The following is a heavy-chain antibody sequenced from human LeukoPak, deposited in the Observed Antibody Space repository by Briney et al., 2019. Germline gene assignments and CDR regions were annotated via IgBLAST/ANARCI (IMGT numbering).Heavy chain of an antibody. CDR2: IYYSGST. D-gene: IGHD2-2*01. CDR3: ARDLSAANHMDV. CDR1: GGSFSGYY. J-gene: IGHJ6*03. V-gene: IGHV4-59*01. Sequence: SETLSLTCAVYGGSFSGYYWSWIRQPPGKGLEWIGYIYYSGSTNYNPSLKSRVTISVDTSKNQFSLKLSSVTAADTAVYYCARDLSAANHMDVWGKGTTVTISS.